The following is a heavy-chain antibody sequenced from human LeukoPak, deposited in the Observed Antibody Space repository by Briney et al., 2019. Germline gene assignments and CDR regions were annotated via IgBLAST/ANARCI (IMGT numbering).Heavy chain of an antibody. J-gene: IGHJ4*02. Sequence: GGSLRLSCPASGLTFSSYSMNWVRQAPGKGLEWVSSINSNSSYIYYADSVKGRFTISRDNAKNSLYLKLNSLRAEDTAVYYCAREASGGPLSGFDYWGQGTLVTVSS. V-gene: IGHV3-21*01. CDR3: AREASGGPLSGFDY. CDR2: INSNSSYI. D-gene: IGHD6-19*01. CDR1: GLTFSSYS.